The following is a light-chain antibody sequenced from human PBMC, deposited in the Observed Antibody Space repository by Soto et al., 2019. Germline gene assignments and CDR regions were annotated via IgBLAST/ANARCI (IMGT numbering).Light chain of an antibody. J-gene: IGKJ4*01. CDR2: SAT. CDR3: LQGHTFPLS. CDR1: HVIADC. Sequence: DIQMTQSPFPVSASVGDRVTITCRASHVIADCLAWHQQKPGEAPKLLIYSATTLHSGVPSRFSGSGSGTDFTLTISSLQPEDFATYYCLQGHTFPLSFGGGTKVEIK. V-gene: IGKV1-12*01.